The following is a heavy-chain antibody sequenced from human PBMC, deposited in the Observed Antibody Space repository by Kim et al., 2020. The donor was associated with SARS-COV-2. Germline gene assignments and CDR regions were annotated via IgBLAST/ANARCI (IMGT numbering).Heavy chain of an antibody. CDR1: GFTFSSYA. CDR3: AKDSWDVLRYFDWLPYGMDV. CDR2: ISGSGGST. Sequence: GGSLRLSCAASGFTFSSYAMSWVRQAPGKGLEWVSAISGSGGSTYYADSVKGRFTISRDNSKNTLYLQMNSLRAEDTAVYYCAKDSWDVLRYFDWLPYGMDVWGQGTTVTVSS. J-gene: IGHJ6*02. V-gene: IGHV3-23*01. D-gene: IGHD3-9*01.